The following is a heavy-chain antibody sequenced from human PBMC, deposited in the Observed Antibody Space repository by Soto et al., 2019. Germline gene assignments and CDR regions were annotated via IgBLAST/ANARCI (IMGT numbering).Heavy chain of an antibody. CDR1: GDSVSGNSVA. J-gene: IGHJ4*02. D-gene: IGHD1-26*01. CDR3: ARGWSRAFDF. V-gene: IGHV6-1*01. Sequence: PSQTLSLTCAISGDSVSGNSVAWNWIRQSPSRGLEWLGKTYYRSKWYNDYAVSVRSRITVNPDTSKNQFSLQLNSVTPEDTAIYYCARGWSRAFDFWGQGTLVTVSS. CDR2: TYYRSKWYN.